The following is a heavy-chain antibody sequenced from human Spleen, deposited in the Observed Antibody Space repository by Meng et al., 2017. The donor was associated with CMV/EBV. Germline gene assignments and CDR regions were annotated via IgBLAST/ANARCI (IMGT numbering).Heavy chain of an antibody. Sequence: GSLRLSCTVSGDSIRRTSSYWGWVRQPPGKGLEWIGSIYYSGSTYYNPSLKSRVTISVDTSKNQFSLKLSSVTAADTAVYYCARIGTTSRFGGFDIWGQGTMVTVSS. CDR2: IYYSGST. CDR1: GDSIRRTSSY. J-gene: IGHJ3*02. V-gene: IGHV4-39*07. D-gene: IGHD1-7*01. CDR3: ARIGTTSRFGGFDI.